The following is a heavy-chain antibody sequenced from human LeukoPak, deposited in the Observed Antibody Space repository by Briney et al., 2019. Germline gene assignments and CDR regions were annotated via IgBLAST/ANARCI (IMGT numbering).Heavy chain of an antibody. CDR2: IYPGDSDT. D-gene: IGHD3-3*01. CDR1: GYSFTSYW. CDR3: ARGRVRFLEWLLSYYFDY. J-gene: IGHJ4*02. Sequence: GESLKISCKGSGYSFTSYWIGWVRQMPRKGLEWMGIIYPGDSDTRYSPSFQGQVTISADKSISTAYLQWSSLKASDTAMYYCARGRVRFLEWLLSYYFDYWGQGTLVTVSS. V-gene: IGHV5-51*01.